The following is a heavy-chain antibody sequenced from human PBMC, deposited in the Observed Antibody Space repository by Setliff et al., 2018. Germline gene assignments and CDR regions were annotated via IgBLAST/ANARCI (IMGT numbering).Heavy chain of an antibody. Sequence: TSETLSLTCTVYGGSFSNYYWSWIRQPPGKGLEWIGESSHSGSTSYSPSLKSRLTMSVDTSNNQFVLNLKAVTAADTAVYYCARDRTAYTYGLDVWGQGTTVTVSS. J-gene: IGHJ6*02. CDR1: GGSFSNYY. V-gene: IGHV4-34*10. CDR3: ARDRTAYTYGLDV. D-gene: IGHD3-16*01. CDR2: SSHSGST.